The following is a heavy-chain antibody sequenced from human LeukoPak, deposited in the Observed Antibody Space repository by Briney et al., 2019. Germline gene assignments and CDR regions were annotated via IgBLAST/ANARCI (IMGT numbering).Heavy chain of an antibody. CDR2: IWYDGSNK. J-gene: IGHJ4*02. CDR3: AKEESGALDY. Sequence: GGSLRLSCAASGFTFSSYSMNWVRQAPGKGLEWVAVIWYDGSNKYYADSVKGRFTISRDNSKNTLYLQMNSLRAEDTAVYYCAKEESGALDYWGQGTLVTVSS. V-gene: IGHV3-33*06. D-gene: IGHD3-10*01. CDR1: GFTFSSYS.